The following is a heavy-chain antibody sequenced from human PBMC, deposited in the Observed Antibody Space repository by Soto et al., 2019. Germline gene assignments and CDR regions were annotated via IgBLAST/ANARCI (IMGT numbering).Heavy chain of an antibody. CDR2: IYYSGST. CDR1: GGSISSYY. V-gene: IGHV4-59*01. J-gene: IGHJ6*02. CDR3: ARDGGVPAAPHYYGMDG. Sequence: PSETLSLTCTVSGGSISSYYWSWIRQPPGKGLEWIGYIYYSGSTNYNPSLKSRVSISVDTSKNQFSLKLSSVTAADTAVYYCARDGGVPAAPHYYGMDGWGQGTTVAVSS. D-gene: IGHD2-2*01.